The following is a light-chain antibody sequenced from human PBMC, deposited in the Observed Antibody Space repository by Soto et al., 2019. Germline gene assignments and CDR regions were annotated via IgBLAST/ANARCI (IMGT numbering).Light chain of an antibody. J-gene: IGKJ3*01. CDR1: QSVSSN. CDR3: QQYNSWPGT. V-gene: IGKV3-15*01. Sequence: EIVMTQSPATLSVSPGERATLSCRASQSVSSNLAWYQQKPGQAPRLLIHGASARATGISARFSGSGSGTEFTRTISSLQSEDFAVYYCQQYNSWPGTFGPGTKVDIK. CDR2: GAS.